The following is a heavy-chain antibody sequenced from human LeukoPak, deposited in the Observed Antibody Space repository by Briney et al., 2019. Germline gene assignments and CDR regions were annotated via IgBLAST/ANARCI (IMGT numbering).Heavy chain of an antibody. CDR3: ARGGHVHGARFDW. D-gene: IGHD4/OR15-4a*01. Sequence: SETLSLTYGVSGYSISSGYYWGWIRQPPGKGLEWIGSIFPSGSTYYNPSLKSRVNMSVDTSKNQFSLKLSSVTAADTAVYYCARGGHVHGARFDWWGQGTLVTVTS. V-gene: IGHV4-38-2*01. CDR1: GYSISSGYY. CDR2: IFPSGST. J-gene: IGHJ4*02.